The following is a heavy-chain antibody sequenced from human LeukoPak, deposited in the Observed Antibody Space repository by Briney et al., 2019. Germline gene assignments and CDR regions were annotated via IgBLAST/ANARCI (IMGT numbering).Heavy chain of an antibody. CDR3: ARRPRAGWFDP. J-gene: IGHJ5*02. CDR1: GFTFSISA. V-gene: IGHV3-30*02. CDR2: IHYDGISK. Sequence: PGGSLRLSCTASGFTFSISALHWVRQAPGKGLEWVAFIHYDGISKYYADSVKGRFTISRDNSKNTLYLQMNSLRPEDTAVYYCARRPRAGWFDPWGQGTLVTVSS.